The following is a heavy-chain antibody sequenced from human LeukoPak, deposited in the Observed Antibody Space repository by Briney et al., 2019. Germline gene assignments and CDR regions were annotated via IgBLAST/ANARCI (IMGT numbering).Heavy chain of an antibody. CDR1: GVSVSSGSYY. V-gene: IGHV4-61*01. CDR3: ARQVTAVDAFDI. D-gene: IGHD2-21*02. J-gene: IGHJ3*02. CDR2: IYYSGST. Sequence: SETLSLTCTVSGVSVSSGSYYWSWLRQPKGKGLEWIGYIYYSGSTNYNPPLKSRVTISVDTSKNQFSLKLSSVTSADTAVYYCARQVTAVDAFDIWGQGTMVTVSS.